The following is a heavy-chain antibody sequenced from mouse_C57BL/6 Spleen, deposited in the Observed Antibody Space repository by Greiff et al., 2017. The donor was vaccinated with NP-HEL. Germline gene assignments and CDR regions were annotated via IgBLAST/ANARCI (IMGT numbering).Heavy chain of an antibody. CDR1: GYTFTSYW. V-gene: IGHV1-59*01. CDR3: ARSGLWEDY. Sequence: QVQLQQPGAELVRPGTSVTLSCKASGYTFTSYWMHWVKQRPGQGLEWIGVIDPSDSYTNYNQKFKGKATLTVDTSSSTAYMQLSSLTSEDSAVYYCARSGLWEDYWGQGTTLTVSS. D-gene: IGHD1-1*02. J-gene: IGHJ2*01. CDR2: IDPSDSYT.